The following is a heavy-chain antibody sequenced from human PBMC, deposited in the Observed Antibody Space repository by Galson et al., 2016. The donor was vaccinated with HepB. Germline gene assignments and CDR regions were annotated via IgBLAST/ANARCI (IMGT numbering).Heavy chain of an antibody. V-gene: IGHV3-23*01. CDR3: GKSAGQYMIRGNGMGV. Sequence: SLRLSCAASGLTLTSYALNWVRQAPGKGLEWVSVISYGGETTYYSDSVKGRFTISRDTSKNTLFLQMNSLRAEDTAVYYCGKSAGQYMIRGNGMGVWAEGPRSPSP. CDR1: GLTLTSYA. CDR2: ISYGGETT. J-gene: IGHJ6*02. D-gene: IGHD3-10*01.